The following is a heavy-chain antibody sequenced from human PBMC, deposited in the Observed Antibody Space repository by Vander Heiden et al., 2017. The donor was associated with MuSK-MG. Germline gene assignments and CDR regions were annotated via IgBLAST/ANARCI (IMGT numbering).Heavy chain of an antibody. CDR1: GYTFSGYY. J-gene: IGHJ4*02. D-gene: IGHD3-22*01. CDR2: INPSSGGT. V-gene: IGHV1-2*02. CDR3: ARPWGDYDSSGWDLNY. Sequence: QVLLVQSGAEVRKPGASVKVSCKTSGYTFSGYYVHGVRQAPGQGLEWMGWINPSSGGTNYAQKFQGRVTMTRDTSITTAYMELSGLRSDDTAVYYCARPWGDYDSSGWDLNYWGQGTLVTVSS.